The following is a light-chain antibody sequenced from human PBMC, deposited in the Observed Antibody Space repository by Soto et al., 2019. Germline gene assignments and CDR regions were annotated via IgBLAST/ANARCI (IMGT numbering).Light chain of an antibody. CDR3: SSYGASSTL. CDR2: DVS. CDR1: SSDIGGHNY. J-gene: IGLJ3*02. Sequence: QSALTQPASVSGSPGQSITISCTGSSSDIGGHNYVSWYQQHPGKAPQLMIYDVSYRPSGISDRFSGSKSGNTASLTISGLQPKDEADYYCSSYGASSTLFGGGTKLTVL. V-gene: IGLV2-14*03.